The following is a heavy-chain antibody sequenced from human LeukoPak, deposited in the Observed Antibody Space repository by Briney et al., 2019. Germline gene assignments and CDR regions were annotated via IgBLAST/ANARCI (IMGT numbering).Heavy chain of an antibody. CDR3: ATSSPRNYFDH. CDR1: GFTFSNYW. Sequence: GGSLRLSCAASGFTFSNYWMTWVRQAPGKGLEWVANIKQDGSEKYYADSVKGRFTISRDDSKNTIYLQMDSLRAEDTAVYYCATSSPRNYFDHWGQGTLVTVSS. J-gene: IGHJ4*02. D-gene: IGHD1-14*01. CDR2: IKQDGSEK. V-gene: IGHV3-7*01.